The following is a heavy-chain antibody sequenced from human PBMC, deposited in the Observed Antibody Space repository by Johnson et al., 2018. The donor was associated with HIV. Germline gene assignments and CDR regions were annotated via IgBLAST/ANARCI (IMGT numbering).Heavy chain of an antibody. Sequence: QVQLVESGGGLVQPGGSLRLSCAASEFTFSDYYMSWIRQALGKGLEWVSYISSTASTIYYEDSLQGRFTISSDNSKNTLYLQMNTLGAEATAGYYCTTWDVGRGAFDIWGQGTIVTVSS. CDR3: TTWDVGRGAFDI. CDR2: ISSTASTI. CDR1: EFTFSDYY. J-gene: IGHJ3*02. D-gene: IGHD1-14*01. V-gene: IGHV3-11*04.